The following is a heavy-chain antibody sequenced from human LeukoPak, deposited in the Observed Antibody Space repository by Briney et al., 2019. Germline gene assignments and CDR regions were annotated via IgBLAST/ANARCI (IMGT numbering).Heavy chain of an antibody. V-gene: IGHV3-21*01. CDR2: ISSSSSYI. D-gene: IGHD3-9*01. Sequence: TGGSLRLSCAASGFTLSSYSMNWVRQAPGKGLEWVSSISSSSSYIYYADSVKGRFTISRDNAKNSLYLQMNSMRAEDTAAYYCARDKVSLTCDYWGQGSLVTVS. J-gene: IGHJ4*02. CDR3: ARDKVSLTCDY. CDR1: GFTLSSYS.